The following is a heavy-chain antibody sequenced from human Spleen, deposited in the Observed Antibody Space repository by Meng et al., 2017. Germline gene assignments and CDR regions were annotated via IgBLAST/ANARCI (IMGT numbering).Heavy chain of an antibody. J-gene: IGHJ4*02. CDR3: ARTLRDYGKIDY. Sequence: SETLSLTCTVSGGSISSDGNYWSWIRQHPGKGLEWIGYIYHSGTTYYNPSLKSRVTISVDTSENQFSLNLRSVTAADTAVYFCARTLRDYGKIDYWGQGTLVTVSS. CDR2: IYHSGTT. D-gene: IGHD4-17*01. CDR1: GGSISSDGNY. V-gene: IGHV4-31*03.